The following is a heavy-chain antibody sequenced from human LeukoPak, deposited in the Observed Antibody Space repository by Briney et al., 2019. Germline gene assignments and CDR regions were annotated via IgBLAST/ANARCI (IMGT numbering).Heavy chain of an antibody. Sequence: GASLKVSCKVSGYTLTELSMHGVRQAPGKGLEWMGGFDPEDGETIYEQKFQGRVTMTEDTSTDTAYMELSRLRSEDTAVYYCATSFRDGYNDWGRGTLVTVSS. D-gene: IGHD5-24*01. CDR3: ATSFRDGYND. J-gene: IGHJ4*02. CDR2: FDPEDGET. V-gene: IGHV1-24*01. CDR1: GYTLTELS.